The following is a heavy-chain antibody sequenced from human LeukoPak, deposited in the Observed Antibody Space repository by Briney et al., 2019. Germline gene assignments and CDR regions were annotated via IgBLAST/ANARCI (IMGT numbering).Heavy chain of an antibody. V-gene: IGHV3-23*01. CDR1: GFTFSSYV. Sequence: PGGALRLSCAASGFTFSSYVMSWFRHAPGKGLDWVSAISGSGGSTYEADYVKGRFTISSDNTKNTLYLQMNSLRAEDTAVYYCAKREGYDILTGYYSGCDYWGQGTLVTVSS. D-gene: IGHD3-9*01. J-gene: IGHJ4*02. CDR3: AKREGYDILTGYYSGCDY. CDR2: ISGSGGST.